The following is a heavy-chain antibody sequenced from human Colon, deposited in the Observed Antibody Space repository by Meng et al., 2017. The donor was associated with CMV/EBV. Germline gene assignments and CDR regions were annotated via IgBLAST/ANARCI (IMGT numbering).Heavy chain of an antibody. Sequence: SGYTFTSYAMNWVRKAPGQGLEWMGWINTNTGDPTYDQGFTGHFVFSLDTSVSTAYLQISSLKAEDTAVYYCARVMYYDILTGPSFDYWGQGTLVTVSS. V-gene: IGHV7-4-1*02. CDR1: GYTFTSYA. CDR3: ARVMYYDILTGPSFDY. D-gene: IGHD3-9*01. J-gene: IGHJ4*02. CDR2: INTNTGDP.